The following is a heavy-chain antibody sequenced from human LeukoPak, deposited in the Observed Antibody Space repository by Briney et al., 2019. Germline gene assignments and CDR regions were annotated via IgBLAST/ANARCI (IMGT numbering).Heavy chain of an antibody. D-gene: IGHD6-13*01. CDR3: ARDIDRVFNWFDP. V-gene: IGHV1-3*01. J-gene: IGHJ5*02. CDR1: GYIFTSYA. Sequence: ASVTVSCKASGYIFTSYAMHWVRQAPGQRLEWMGWINAGNGNTKYSQKFQGRVTITRDTSASTVYMELSSLRSEDTAVYYCARDIDRVFNWFDPWGQGTLVAVSS. CDR2: INAGNGNT.